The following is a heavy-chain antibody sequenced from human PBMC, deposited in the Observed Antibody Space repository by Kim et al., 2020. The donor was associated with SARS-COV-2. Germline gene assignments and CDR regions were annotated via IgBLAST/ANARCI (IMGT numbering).Heavy chain of an antibody. D-gene: IGHD3-22*01. CDR1: GFTFSSYA. J-gene: IGHJ4*02. CDR2: IYGGGGT. V-gene: IGHV3-23*03. CDR3: TRDEIGKPFDY. Sequence: GGSLRLSCAASGFTFSSYAMSWVRQAPGKGLEWVSLIYGGGGTYYVDSVKGRFTISRDNSKNMLYLQVNSLRVEDTALYYCTRDEIGKPFDYWGRGTLVTVSS.